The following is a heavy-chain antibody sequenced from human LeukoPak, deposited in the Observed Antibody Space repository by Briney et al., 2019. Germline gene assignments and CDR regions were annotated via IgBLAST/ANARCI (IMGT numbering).Heavy chain of an antibody. J-gene: IGHJ5*02. V-gene: IGHV1-2*02. Sequence: ASVKVSCKASGYTFSDYFMHWVRQAPGQGLEWMGWISPEGGDTHYAQRFQGRVTMTRDTSISTAYMELSRLRSDDTAVYYCARGGWSLGYCSSSSCLDWFDPWGQGTLVTVSS. CDR2: ISPEGGDT. CDR1: GYTFSDYF. D-gene: IGHD2-2*01. CDR3: ARGGWSLGYCSSSSCLDWFDP.